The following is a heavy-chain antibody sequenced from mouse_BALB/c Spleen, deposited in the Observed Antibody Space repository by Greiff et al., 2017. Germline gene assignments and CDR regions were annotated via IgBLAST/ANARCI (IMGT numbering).Heavy chain of an antibody. D-gene: IGHD2-14*01. CDR3: TRKDYRYDYFDY. Sequence: QVQLQQPGAELVRPGASVKLSCKASGYTFTSYWINWVKQRPGQGLEWIGNIYPSDSYTNYNQKFKDKATLTVDKSSSTAYMQLSSPTSEDSAVYYCTRKDYRYDYFDYWGQGTTLTVSS. CDR2: IYPSDSYT. CDR1: GYTFTSYW. J-gene: IGHJ2*01. V-gene: IGHV1-69*02.